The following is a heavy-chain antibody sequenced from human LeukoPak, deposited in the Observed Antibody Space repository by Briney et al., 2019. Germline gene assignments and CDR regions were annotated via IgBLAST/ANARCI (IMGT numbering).Heavy chain of an antibody. V-gene: IGHV4-39*07. CDR1: GGSISSSSYY. CDR3: ASVDTAMGTVHDY. CDR2: IYYSGST. Sequence: SETLSLTCTVFGGSISSSSYYWVWIRRPPGKGLEWIGSIYYSGSTYYNPSLKSRVTISVDTSKNQFSLKLSSVTAADTAVYYCASVDTAMGTVHDYWGQGTLVTVSS. J-gene: IGHJ4*02. D-gene: IGHD5-18*01.